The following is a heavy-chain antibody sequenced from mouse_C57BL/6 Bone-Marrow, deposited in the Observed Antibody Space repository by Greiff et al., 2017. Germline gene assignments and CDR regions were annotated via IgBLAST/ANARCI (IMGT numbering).Heavy chain of an antibody. CDR3: AREIYYYGQFAY. Sequence: QVHVKQSGAELARPGASVKLSCKASGYTFTSYGISWVKQRTGQGLEWIGEIYPRSGNTYYNEKFKGKATLTADKSSSTAYMELRSLTSEDSAVYFCAREIYYYGQFAYWGQGTLVTVSA. V-gene: IGHV1-81*01. CDR2: IYPRSGNT. J-gene: IGHJ3*01. CDR1: GYTFTSYG. D-gene: IGHD1-1*01.